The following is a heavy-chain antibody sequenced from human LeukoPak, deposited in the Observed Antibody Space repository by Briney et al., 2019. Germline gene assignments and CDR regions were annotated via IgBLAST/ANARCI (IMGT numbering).Heavy chain of an antibody. CDR2: INSDGSST. CDR3: ASRGYSSSLQVSGVDV. V-gene: IGHV3-74*01. J-gene: IGHJ6*02. D-gene: IGHD6-13*01. CDR1: GFTLSSYC. Sequence: GGSLRLSCAASGFTLSSYCMHWVRQAPGKGLVWVSRINSDGSSTSYAESVRGRFTISRDNAKNTLYLQMNSLRAEDTAVYYCASRGYSSSLQVSGVDVWGQGTTVTVSS.